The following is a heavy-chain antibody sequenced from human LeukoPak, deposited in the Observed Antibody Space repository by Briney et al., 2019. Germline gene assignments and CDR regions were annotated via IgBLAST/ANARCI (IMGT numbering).Heavy chain of an antibody. CDR2: INPSGGST. D-gene: IGHD5-12*01. V-gene: IGHV1-46*01. J-gene: IGHJ4*02. CDR1: GYTFTSYY. Sequence: GASVKVSCKASGYTFTSYYMHWVRQAPGQGLEWMGIINPSGGSTSYAQKFQGRVTMTRDTSTSTVYMELSSLRSEDTAVYYCARDLAGGYSGYDHYFDYWGQGTLVTVSS. CDR3: ARDLAGGYSGYDHYFDY.